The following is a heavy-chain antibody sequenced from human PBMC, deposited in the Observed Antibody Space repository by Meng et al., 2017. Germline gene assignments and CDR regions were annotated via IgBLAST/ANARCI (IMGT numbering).Heavy chain of an antibody. CDR2: IYSGGST. J-gene: IGHJ5*02. D-gene: IGHD6-6*01. Sequence: VQRVEAGGGLVQPWGYLRLSCAASGFTFSSNYMSWVRQAPGKGLEWVSVIYSGGSTYYADSVKGRFTISRDNSKNTLYLQMNSLRAEDTAVYYCARESMYNWFDPWGQGTLVTVSS. V-gene: IGHV3-66*02. CDR1: GFTFSSNY. CDR3: ARESMYNWFDP.